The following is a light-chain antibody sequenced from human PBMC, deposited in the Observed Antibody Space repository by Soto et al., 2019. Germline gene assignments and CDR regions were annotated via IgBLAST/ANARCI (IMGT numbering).Light chain of an antibody. CDR3: QQYYATPLT. V-gene: IGKV4-1*01. CDR2: WAS. Sequence: DIVMTQSLDLLPVSLGERATIKCKSSQSVLFTSNNKDYLAWYQQKPGQPPKLIISWASTRESGVPDRFSGSGSGTDFTLTISSLQAEDVAVYYCQQYYATPLTFGGGTNVEIK. J-gene: IGKJ4*01. CDR1: QSVLFTSNNKDY.